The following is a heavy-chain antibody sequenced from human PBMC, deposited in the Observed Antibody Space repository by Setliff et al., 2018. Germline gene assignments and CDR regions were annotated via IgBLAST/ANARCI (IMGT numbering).Heavy chain of an antibody. CDR3: AAAPAGSDVFDM. CDR1: GFTFSGSA. CDR2: IRSNADSYAT. Sequence: LRLSCAASGFTFSGSAAYWVRQASGRGLEWVGRIRSNADSYATAYAASVKGRFTISRDDSKNTAYLQVNSLKTEDTAVYYCAAAPAGSDVFDMWCQGTMVTVSS. V-gene: IGHV3-73*01. D-gene: IGHD6-13*01. J-gene: IGHJ3*02.